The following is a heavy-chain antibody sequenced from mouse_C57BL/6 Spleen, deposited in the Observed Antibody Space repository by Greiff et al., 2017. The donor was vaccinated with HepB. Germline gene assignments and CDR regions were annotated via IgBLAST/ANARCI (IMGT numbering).Heavy chain of an antibody. V-gene: IGHV1-69*01. D-gene: IGHD1-1*01. CDR3: ARRDYFYAMDY. CDR1: GYTFTSYW. Sequence: VQLHQPGAELVMPGASVKLSCKASGYTFTSYWMHWVKQRPGQGLEWIGEIDPSDSYTNYNQKFKGKSTLTVDKSSSTAYMQLSSLTSEDSAVYYCARRDYFYAMDYWGQGTSVTVSS. J-gene: IGHJ4*01. CDR2: IDPSDSYT.